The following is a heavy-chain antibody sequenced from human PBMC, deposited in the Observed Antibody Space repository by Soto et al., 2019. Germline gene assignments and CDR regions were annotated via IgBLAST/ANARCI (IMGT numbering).Heavy chain of an antibody. J-gene: IGHJ4*02. V-gene: IGHV3-74*01. CDR2: INSDGSST. CDR1: GFTFGSYW. CDR3: ARLTVSPEGSDY. D-gene: IGHD2-21*02. Sequence: GGSLRVSCAASGFTFGSYWMHWVRQAPGKGLVWVSRINSDGSSTSYADSVKGRFAISRDNAKNTVFLQMNSLRAEDTAVYYCARLTVSPEGSDYWGQGTLVTVSS.